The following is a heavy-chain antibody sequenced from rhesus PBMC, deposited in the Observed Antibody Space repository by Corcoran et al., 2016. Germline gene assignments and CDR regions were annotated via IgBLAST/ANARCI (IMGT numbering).Heavy chain of an antibody. CDR3: AIEGGSGWSEFDY. J-gene: IGHJ4*01. CDR1: GGSIRRLS. D-gene: IGHD6S26*01. CDR2: ISGSGGST. Sequence: QLQLQESGPGLVKPSETLSLPCAVSGGSIRRLSCSWIRQPPGKGLEWIGCISGSGGSTDYNPALKSRVTSSTDTSKNQFSRKLSAVTAADTAVYYCAIEGGSGWSEFDYWGQGVLVTVSS. V-gene: IGHV4-173*01.